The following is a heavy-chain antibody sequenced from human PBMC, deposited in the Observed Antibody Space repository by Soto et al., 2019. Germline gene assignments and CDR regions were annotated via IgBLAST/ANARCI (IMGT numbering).Heavy chain of an antibody. CDR2: ISYDGSNK. CDR3: AREGIAVAGTGWYFDY. Sequence: QVQLVESGGGVVQPGRSLRLSCAASGFTFSSYAMHWVRQAPGKGLEWVAVISYDGSNKYYADSVKGRFTISRDNSKNTLYQQMNSLRAEDTAVYYCAREGIAVAGTGWYFDYWGQGTLVTVSS. V-gene: IGHV3-30-3*01. J-gene: IGHJ4*02. CDR1: GFTFSSYA. D-gene: IGHD6-19*01.